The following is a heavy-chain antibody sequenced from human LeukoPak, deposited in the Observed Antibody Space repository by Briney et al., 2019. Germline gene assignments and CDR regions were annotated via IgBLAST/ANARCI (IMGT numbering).Heavy chain of an antibody. V-gene: IGHV4-4*07. J-gene: IGHJ4*02. Sequence: SETLSLTCTVSGGSISSYYWSWIRQPAGKGLEWIGRIYTSGSTNYNPSLKSRVTMSVDTSKNQFSLKLSSVTAADTAVYYCARGGITMVRGVNDYWGQGTLVTVSS. CDR1: GGSISSYY. CDR2: IYTSGST. D-gene: IGHD3-10*01. CDR3: ARGGITMVRGVNDY.